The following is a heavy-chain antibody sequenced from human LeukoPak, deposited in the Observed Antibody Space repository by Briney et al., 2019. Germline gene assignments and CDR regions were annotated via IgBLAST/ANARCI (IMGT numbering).Heavy chain of an antibody. V-gene: IGHV3-48*04. CDR3: ARDPPYSYGPQGLYYHYMDV. Sequence: GGSLRLSCAASGFTFSSYSMNWVRQAPGKGLEWVSYISSSSSTIYYADSVKGRFTISRDNAKNSLYLQMNSLRAEDTAVYYCARDPPYSYGPQGLYYHYMDVWGKGTTVTVSS. D-gene: IGHD5-18*01. CDR2: ISSSSSTI. J-gene: IGHJ6*03. CDR1: GFTFSSYS.